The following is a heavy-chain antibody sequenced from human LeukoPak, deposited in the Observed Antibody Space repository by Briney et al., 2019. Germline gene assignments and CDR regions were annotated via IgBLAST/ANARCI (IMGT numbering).Heavy chain of an antibody. D-gene: IGHD5-24*01. CDR1: GFTFSSYG. V-gene: IGHV3-30*02. J-gene: IGHJ4*02. Sequence: PGGSLRLSCAASGFTFSSYGMHWVRQTPGKGLEWVAFIRYDGSNKYYADSVKGRFTISRDNSKNTLSLQMNSLRAEDTAVYYCAKGPLKARGGYNPDHWGQGTLVTVSS. CDR3: AKGPLKARGGYNPDH. CDR2: IRYDGSNK.